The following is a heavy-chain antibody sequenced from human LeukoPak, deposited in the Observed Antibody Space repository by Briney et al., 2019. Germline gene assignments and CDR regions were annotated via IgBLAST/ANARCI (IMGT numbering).Heavy chain of an antibody. V-gene: IGHV3-48*01. D-gene: IGHD3-16*01. CDR1: GFTFSSYS. Sequence: GGSLRLSCAASGFTFSSYSMNWDRQAPGKGLEWVSYISSSSSTIYYADSVKGRFTISRDNAKNSLYLQMNSLRAEDTAVYYCARYLGGHFDYWGQGTLVTVSS. J-gene: IGHJ4*02. CDR2: ISSSSSTI. CDR3: ARYLGGHFDY.